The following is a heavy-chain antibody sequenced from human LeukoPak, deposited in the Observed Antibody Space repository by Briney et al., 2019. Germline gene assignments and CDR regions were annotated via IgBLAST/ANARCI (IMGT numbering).Heavy chain of an antibody. CDR2: ISYDGSYK. CDR3: ARDGCSSTSCSEGSQY. J-gene: IGHJ1*01. Sequence: GGSLRLFCAASGFTFSSYAMHWVRQAPGKGLDWVAVISYDGSYKNYADSVKGRFTISRDNSRNTVYLQMNSLRPEDTAVYYCARDGCSSTSCSEGSQYWGQGTLVTVSS. V-gene: IGHV3-30*04. D-gene: IGHD2-2*01. CDR1: GFTFSSYA.